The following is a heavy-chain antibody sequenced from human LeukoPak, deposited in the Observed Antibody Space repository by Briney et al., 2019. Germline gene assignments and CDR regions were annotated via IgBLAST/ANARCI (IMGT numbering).Heavy chain of an antibody. D-gene: IGHD2-2*01. J-gene: IGHJ6*02. CDR3: TSLRVSTSSGMDV. CDR1: GFTFSGSA. CDR2: IRSKASSYAT. Sequence: GGSLRLSCAASGFTFSGSAMHWVRQASGKGLEWVGRIRSKASSYATAYAASVKGRFTISRDDSKNTAYLQMNSLKTEDTAVYYCTSLRVSTSSGMDVWGQGTTVTVSS. V-gene: IGHV3-73*01.